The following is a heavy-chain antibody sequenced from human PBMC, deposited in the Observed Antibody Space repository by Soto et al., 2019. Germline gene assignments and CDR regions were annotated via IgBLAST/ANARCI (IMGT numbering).Heavy chain of an antibody. J-gene: IGHJ4*02. D-gene: IGHD3-3*01. CDR3: ARAPLRFLEWLSRTYFDY. V-gene: IGHV1-69*06. CDR1: GGTFSSYA. Sequence: QVQLVQSGAAVKKPGSSVKVSCKASGGTFSSYAISWVRQAPGQGLEWMGGIIPIFGTANYAQKFQGRVTITADKSTSTAYMELSSLRSEDTAVYYCARAPLRFLEWLSRTYFDYWGQGTLVTVSS. CDR2: IIPIFGTA.